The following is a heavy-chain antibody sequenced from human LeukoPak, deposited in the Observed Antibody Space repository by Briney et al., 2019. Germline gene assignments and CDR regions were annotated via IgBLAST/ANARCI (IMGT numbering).Heavy chain of an antibody. CDR3: ARGHSPSGSYXN. CDR1: GGSFSGYY. Sequence: PSETLSLTCAVYGGSFSGYYWSWIRQPPGKGLEWIGEINHSGSTNYNPSLKSRVTISVDTSKNQFSLKLSSVTAADTAVYYCARGHSPSGSYXNWGQGTLVTVS. CDR2: INHSGST. D-gene: IGHD1-26*01. J-gene: IGHJ4*02. V-gene: IGHV4-34*01.